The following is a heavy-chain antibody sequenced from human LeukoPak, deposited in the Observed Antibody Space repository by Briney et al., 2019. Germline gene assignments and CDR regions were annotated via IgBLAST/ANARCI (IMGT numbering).Heavy chain of an antibody. Sequence: SETLSLTCAVSGGSISSNSYYWGWIRQPPGKGLEWIGSIYYSGSTYYNPSLKSRVTISVDTSKNQFSLKLSSVTAADTAVYYCARGRWGGSYIDYWGQGTLVTVSS. D-gene: IGHD1-26*01. CDR2: IYYSGST. J-gene: IGHJ4*02. CDR1: GGSISSNSYY. V-gene: IGHV4-39*01. CDR3: ARGRWGGSYIDY.